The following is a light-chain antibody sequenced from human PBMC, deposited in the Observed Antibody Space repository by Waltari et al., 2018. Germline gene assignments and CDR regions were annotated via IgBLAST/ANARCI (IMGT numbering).Light chain of an antibody. CDR2: GKT. Sequence: SSELTQDPAVSVALGQTVRITCQGDSLRTDSGSWCRQKPGQAPVLVIYGKTNRPSGIPDRFSASSSGNTASLTITGAQAEDEAHYYCTSRDISGDVVFGGGTKLTVL. V-gene: IGLV3-19*01. J-gene: IGLJ2*01. CDR3: TSRDISGDVV. CDR1: SLRTDS.